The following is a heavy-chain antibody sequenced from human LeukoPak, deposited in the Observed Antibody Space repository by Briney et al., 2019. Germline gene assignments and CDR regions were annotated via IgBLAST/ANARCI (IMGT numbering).Heavy chain of an antibody. CDR3: AKDRKYYHDISGYYPN. J-gene: IGHJ4*02. CDR1: GFTFSSYS. CDR2: ISTSSSYI. Sequence: GGSLRLSCAASGFTFSSYSMNWVRQAPGKGLEWVSSISTSSSYIDYADSVKGRFTISRDNSKNTLYLQMNSLRVEDTAVYYCAKDRKYYHDISGYYPNWGQGTLVTVSS. D-gene: IGHD3-22*01. V-gene: IGHV3-21*01.